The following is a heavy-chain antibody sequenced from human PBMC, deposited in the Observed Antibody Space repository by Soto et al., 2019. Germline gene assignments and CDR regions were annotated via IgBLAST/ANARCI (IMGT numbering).Heavy chain of an antibody. V-gene: IGHV4-39*01. Sequence: SETLSLTCTVSGGSISSSSYYWGWIRQPPGKGLEWIGSIYYSGSTYYNPSLKSRVTISVDTSKNQFSLKLSSVTAADTAVYYCARHGPPGVDYWGQGTLVTVSS. CDR3: ARHGPPGVDY. J-gene: IGHJ4*02. CDR1: GGSISSSSYY. CDR2: IYYSGST. D-gene: IGHD3-10*01.